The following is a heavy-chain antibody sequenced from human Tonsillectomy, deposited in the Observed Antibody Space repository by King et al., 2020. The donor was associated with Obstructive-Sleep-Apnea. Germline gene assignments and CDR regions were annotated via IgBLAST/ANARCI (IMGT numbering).Heavy chain of an antibody. CDR1: GYSFSRTW. CDR3: ARIRYNASVPWYCDY. CDR2: IYPGDSDT. D-gene: IGHD5-24*01. J-gene: IGHJ4*02. Sequence: VQLVESGAEVKKPGESLKISCKGSGYSFSRTWIGWVRQMPGKGLEWMGIIYPGDSDTRYSPSFQGQVTISADKSISTAYLQWSSLEAADTAMYYCARIRYNASVPWYCDYWGQGTLVTVAS. V-gene: IGHV5-51*01.